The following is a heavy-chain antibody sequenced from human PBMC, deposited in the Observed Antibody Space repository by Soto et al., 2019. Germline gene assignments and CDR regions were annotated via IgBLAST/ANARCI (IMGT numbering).Heavy chain of an antibody. V-gene: IGHV1-69*13. CDR2: IIPIFGTA. D-gene: IGHD3-3*01. J-gene: IGHJ4*02. Sequence: SVKVSCKASGGTFSSYAISWVRQAPGQGLEWMGGIIPIFGTANYAQKFQGRVTITADESTSTAYMELSSLRSEDTAVYYCARFTAEEWIFDYWGQGTLVTVSS. CDR3: ARFTAEEWIFDY. CDR1: GGTFSSYA.